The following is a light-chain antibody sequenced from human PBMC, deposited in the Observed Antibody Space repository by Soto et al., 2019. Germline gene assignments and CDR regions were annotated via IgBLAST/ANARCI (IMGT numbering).Light chain of an antibody. Sequence: IVMTQSPDSLALSLGERASINCKASQSVLSGSDNKNYLAWFQQKPGQPPKLLIYWASTRESGVPDRFSGSGSGTDFALTISSLQAEDVAVYYCQHYYSAPLTFGGGTKVDI. CDR2: WAS. J-gene: IGKJ4*01. CDR1: QSVLSGSDNKNY. V-gene: IGKV4-1*01. CDR3: QHYYSAPLT.